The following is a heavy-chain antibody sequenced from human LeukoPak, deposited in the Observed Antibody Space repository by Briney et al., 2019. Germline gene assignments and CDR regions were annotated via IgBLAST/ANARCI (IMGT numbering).Heavy chain of an antibody. D-gene: IGHD2-15*01. CDR1: GGSISSYY. V-gene: IGHV4-4*07. CDR3: ARARYCSGGSCARYYYYYMDV. CDR2: IYTSGST. Sequence: SETLSLTCTVSGGSISSYYWSWIRQPAGKGLEWIGRIYTSGSTNYNPSLKSRVTISVDTSKNQFPLKLSSVTAADTAVYYCARARYCSGGSCARYYYYYMDVWGKGTTVTVSS. J-gene: IGHJ6*03.